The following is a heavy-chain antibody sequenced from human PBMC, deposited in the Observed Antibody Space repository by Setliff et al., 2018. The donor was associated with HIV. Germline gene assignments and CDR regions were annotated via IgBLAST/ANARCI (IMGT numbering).Heavy chain of an antibody. Sequence: PSETLSLTCAVYGGSFSGYYWSWIRQPPGKGLEWIGEINHSGSTNYNMSLWSRVTISLDPSRNQFSLELISVTAADTAVYYCAGGPGTTSIDYWAQGTLVTVSS. V-gene: IGHV4-34*01. CDR1: GGSFSGYY. CDR3: AGGPGTTSIDY. D-gene: IGHD1-26*01. CDR2: INHSGST. J-gene: IGHJ4*02.